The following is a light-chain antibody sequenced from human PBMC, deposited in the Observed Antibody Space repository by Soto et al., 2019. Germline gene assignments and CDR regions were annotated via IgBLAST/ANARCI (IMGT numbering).Light chain of an antibody. Sequence: QSVLTQPPSVSAAPGQTVTISCSGSSSNIGNNYVSSYQQLPGTAPKLLIYDNNKRPSGIPDRFSGSKSGTSATLGITGVQTGDEADYYCGPWESSLSVWVFGGGTKVTVL. CDR2: DNN. V-gene: IGLV1-51*01. J-gene: IGLJ3*02. CDR1: SSNIGNNY. CDR3: GPWESSLSVWV.